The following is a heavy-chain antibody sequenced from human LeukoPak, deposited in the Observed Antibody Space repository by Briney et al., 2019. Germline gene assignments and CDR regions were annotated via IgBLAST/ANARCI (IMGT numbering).Heavy chain of an antibody. V-gene: IGHV1-18*01. CDR2: ISAYNGNT. CDR1: GYTLTSYG. D-gene: IGHD6-19*01. CDR3: ARHDPVGWWFDP. J-gene: IGHJ5*02. Sequence: GASVKVSCKASGYTLTSYGISWVRQAPGQGLEWMGWISAYNGNTRYAQKLQGRVTITTDSSTSTAYMELRSLRSDDTAVYYCARHDPVGWWFDPWGQGTLVTVSS.